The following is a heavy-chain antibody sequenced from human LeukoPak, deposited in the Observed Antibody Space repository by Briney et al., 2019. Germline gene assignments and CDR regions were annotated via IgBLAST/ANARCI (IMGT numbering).Heavy chain of an antibody. CDR2: FDPEDGET. J-gene: IGHJ3*01. D-gene: IGHD2-2*01. CDR3: ATYCSSTSCSHAVY. Sequence: ASVKVSCKVSGYTLTELSMHWVRQAPGKGLGWMGGFDPEDGETIYAQKFQGRVTMTEDTSTDTAYMELSSLRSDDTAVYYCATYCSSTSCSHAVYWGQGTMVTVSS. CDR1: GYTLTELS. V-gene: IGHV1-24*01.